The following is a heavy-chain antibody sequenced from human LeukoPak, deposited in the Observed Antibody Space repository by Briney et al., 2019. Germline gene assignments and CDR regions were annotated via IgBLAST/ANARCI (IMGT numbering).Heavy chain of an antibody. Sequence: PGGSLRLSCTASGFTLSSYAMNWVRQAPGKGLEWVSSMSSSSSYIYYADSVKGRFTISRDNVKNSLYLQMNSLRAEDTAVYYCALTSRIVLTRDWYLDYWGQGTLVSVSS. CDR3: ALTSRIVLTRDWYLDY. V-gene: IGHV3-21*01. J-gene: IGHJ4*02. CDR2: MSSSSSYI. CDR1: GFTLSSYA. D-gene: IGHD3-9*01.